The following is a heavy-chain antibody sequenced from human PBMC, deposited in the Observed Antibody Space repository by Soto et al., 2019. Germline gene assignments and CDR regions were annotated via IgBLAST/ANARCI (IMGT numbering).Heavy chain of an antibody. Sequence: SETLSLTCTVAGGCISSSSYYWGWIRQPPGKGLEWIGSIYYSGSTYYNPSLKSRVTISVDTSKNQFSLKLSSVTAADTAVYYCASLWGAAGAFYYYYYGMDVWGQGTTVTVSS. CDR2: IYYSGST. CDR1: GGCISSSSYY. J-gene: IGHJ6*02. V-gene: IGHV4-39*01. CDR3: ASLWGAAGAFYYYYYGMDV. D-gene: IGHD3-16*01.